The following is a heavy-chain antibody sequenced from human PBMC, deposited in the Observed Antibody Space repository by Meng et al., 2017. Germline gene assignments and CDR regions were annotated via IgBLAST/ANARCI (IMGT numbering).Heavy chain of an antibody. CDR3: ARDYGSGRIILHFDY. J-gene: IGHJ4*02. Sequence: LVHRWAEVQQPGASGKCSCKGSRYSFIGYYMSCVRQDHGKWLEWMGRTNPNSGGTNYAKKFKGRVTMTRDPSISTAYMELSRLRSDDTAVYYCARDYGSGRIILHFDYWGQGTLVTVSS. V-gene: IGHV1-2*06. D-gene: IGHD3-10*01. CDR1: RYSFIGYY. CDR2: TNPNSGGT.